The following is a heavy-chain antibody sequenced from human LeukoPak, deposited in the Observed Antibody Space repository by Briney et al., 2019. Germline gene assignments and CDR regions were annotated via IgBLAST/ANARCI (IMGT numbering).Heavy chain of an antibody. CDR2: ISSSGSTI. V-gene: IGHV3-48*04. CDR3: ARERAVAGDFDY. CDR1: GFTFSSYS. J-gene: IGHJ4*02. Sequence: PGGSLRLSCAASGFTFSSYSMNWVRQAPGKGLEWVSYISSSGSTIYYADSVKGRFTISRDNAKNSLYLQMNSLRAEDTAVYYCARERAVAGDFDYWGQGTLVTVSS. D-gene: IGHD6-19*01.